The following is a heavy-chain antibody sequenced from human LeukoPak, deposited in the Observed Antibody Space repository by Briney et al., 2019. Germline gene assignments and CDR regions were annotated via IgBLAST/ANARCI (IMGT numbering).Heavy chain of an antibody. J-gene: IGHJ6*02. CDR2: IWYDGSHE. V-gene: IGHV3-33*01. Sequence: PGSSLRLSCAASGFTFNTYDMHWVRRAPGKGLEWVAVIWYDGSHEYYAVSVKGRFTISRDHSKNTLYLQINSLRAEDTAVYYCARSPKGDSYGMDVWGQGTTVTVSS. CDR3: ARSPKGDSYGMDV. CDR1: GFTFNTYD.